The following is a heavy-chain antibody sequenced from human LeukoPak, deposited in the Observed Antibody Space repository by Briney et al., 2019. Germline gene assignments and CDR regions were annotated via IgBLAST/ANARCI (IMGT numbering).Heavy chain of an antibody. J-gene: IGHJ4*02. D-gene: IGHD6-19*01. Sequence: ASVKVSCKASGHTFTGYYMHWVRQAPGQGLEWMGWINPNSGGTNPAQKFQGRVSMTRDTSISTACMELSRLRSDDTAVYYCAQSSGWDSLKYSGQGTLVTVSS. CDR2: INPNSGGT. CDR3: AQSSGWDSLKY. V-gene: IGHV1-2*02. CDR1: GHTFTGYY.